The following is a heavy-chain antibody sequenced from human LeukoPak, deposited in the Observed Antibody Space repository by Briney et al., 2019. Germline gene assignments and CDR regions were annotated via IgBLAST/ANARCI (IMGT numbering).Heavy chain of an antibody. V-gene: IGHV3-30*02. Sequence: GGSLRLSCAASGFTFSSYGMHWVRQAPGRGLEWVAFIRYDGTDKSYADSVKGRFTISRDNSKNTVYLQINSLRTEDTALYYCAKDRAPYSAIEVAGTANFDYWGQGTLVTVSS. CDR2: IRYDGTDK. CDR1: GFTFSSYG. D-gene: IGHD6-19*01. CDR3: AKDRAPYSAIEVAGTANFDY. J-gene: IGHJ4*02.